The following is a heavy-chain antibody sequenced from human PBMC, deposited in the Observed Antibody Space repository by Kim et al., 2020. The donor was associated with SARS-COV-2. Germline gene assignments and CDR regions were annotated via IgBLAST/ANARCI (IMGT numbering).Heavy chain of an antibody. Sequence: NDYAVSVKSRITIITDTSKNQFSLQLNSVTPEDTAVYYCARGQQLVNFDYWGQGTLVTVSS. J-gene: IGHJ4*02. V-gene: IGHV6-1*01. CDR2: N. D-gene: IGHD6-13*01. CDR3: ARGQQLVNFDY.